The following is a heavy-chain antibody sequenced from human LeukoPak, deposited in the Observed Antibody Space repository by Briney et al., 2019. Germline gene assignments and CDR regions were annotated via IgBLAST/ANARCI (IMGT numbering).Heavy chain of an antibody. CDR1: GGSISSYY. CDR2: IYYSGST. J-gene: IGHJ4*02. V-gene: IGHV4-59*08. CDR3: ARHVGNSGSGSYLTYFDY. D-gene: IGHD3-10*01. Sequence: PSETLSLTCTVSGGSISSYYWSWIRQPPGTELEWIGHIYYSGSTHYNPSLKSRVTISVDTSKNQFSLKLSSVTAADTAVYYCARHVGNSGSGSYLTYFDYWGQGTLVTVSS.